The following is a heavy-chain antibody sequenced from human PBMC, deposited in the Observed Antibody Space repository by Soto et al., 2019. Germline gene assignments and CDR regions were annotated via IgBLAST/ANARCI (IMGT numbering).Heavy chain of an antibody. CDR3: ARDGDFWSGYYVVSFFDY. J-gene: IGHJ4*02. V-gene: IGHV3-33*01. CDR1: GFTFSSYG. D-gene: IGHD3-3*01. CDR2: IWYDGSNK. Sequence: VQLVESGGGVVQPGRSLRLSCAASGFTFSSYGMHWVRQAPGKGLEWVAVIWYDGSNKYYADSVKGRFTISRDNSKNTLYLQMNSLRAEDTAVYYCARDGDFWSGYYVVSFFDYWGQGTLVTVSS.